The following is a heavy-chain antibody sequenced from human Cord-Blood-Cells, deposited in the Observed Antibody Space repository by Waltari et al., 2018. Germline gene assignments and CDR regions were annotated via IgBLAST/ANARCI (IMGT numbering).Heavy chain of an antibody. V-gene: IGHV3-23*01. J-gene: IGHJ4*02. CDR3: AKYPLHYDILTGYFDY. CDR2: IRGSGGST. Sequence: EVQLLESGGGLVQPGGSLRPSCAASGFTFSSYAMSWVRQAPGKGLEWVSAIRGSGGSTYYADAVKGRFTISRDNSKNTLYLQMNSLRAEDTAVYYCAKYPLHYDILTGYFDYWGQGTLVTVSS. D-gene: IGHD3-9*01. CDR1: GFTFSSYA.